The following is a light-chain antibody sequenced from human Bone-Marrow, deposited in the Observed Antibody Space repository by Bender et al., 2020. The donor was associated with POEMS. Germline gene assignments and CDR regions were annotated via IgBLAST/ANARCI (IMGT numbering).Light chain of an antibody. J-gene: IGLJ1*01. CDR1: ISNIESNF. CDR2: RSD. V-gene: IGLV1-47*01. CDR3: AAWDDGLRGYV. Sequence: QSVLTQPPSASGTPGQRVTISCSGSISNIESNFVYWYQQLPGAAPQLLIYRSDQRPSGVPDRFSGSKSGTSASLAISGLRSEDDADYYCAAWDDGLRGYVFGTGTTVTVL.